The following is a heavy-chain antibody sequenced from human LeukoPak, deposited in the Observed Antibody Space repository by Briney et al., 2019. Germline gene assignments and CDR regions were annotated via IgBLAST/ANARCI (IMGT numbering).Heavy chain of an antibody. Sequence: ASVKVSCKASGYTFTSYGITWVRQAPGQWLEWMGWISGYNNNANYAQRFQGRVTMTTDTSTRTAYMELRGLRSDDTAVYHCARVGRYSSTWPPEGDDAFDIWGQGTMVTVSS. CDR1: GYTFTSYG. CDR3: ARVGRYSSTWPPEGDDAFDI. V-gene: IGHV1-18*01. CDR2: ISGYNNNA. D-gene: IGHD2-2*01. J-gene: IGHJ3*02.